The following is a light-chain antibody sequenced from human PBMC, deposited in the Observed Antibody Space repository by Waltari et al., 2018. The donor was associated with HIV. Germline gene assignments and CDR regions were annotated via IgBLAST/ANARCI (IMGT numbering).Light chain of an antibody. J-gene: IGLJ2*01. CDR1: SSNIGAGYD. V-gene: IGLV1-40*01. Sequence: QSVLTQPPSVSGAPGQRVTISCTGRSSNIGAGYDVHWYQQLPGTAPTLLIYCYMNRPSGCPDRFSCAKSGTSASLAITGLQAEEEADYYCHSYDSSLSGGVFGGGTRLTVL. CDR3: HSYDSSLSGGV. CDR2: CYM.